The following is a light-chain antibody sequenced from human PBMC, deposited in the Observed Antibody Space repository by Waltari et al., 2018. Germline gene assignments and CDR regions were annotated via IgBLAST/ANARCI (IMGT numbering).Light chain of an antibody. CDR3: SSGDITHTWL. CDR1: SHRTRY. Sequence: SCKLAQGPTATVALGQPVTISCVGDSHRTRYPAWYQLRPRQAPILLLYGHNIRPSGIPDRFSGSQSGMIADLTITGVQAADEADYFCSSGDITHTWLFGGGTTLTVV. CDR2: GHN. J-gene: IGLJ3*02. V-gene: IGLV3-19*01.